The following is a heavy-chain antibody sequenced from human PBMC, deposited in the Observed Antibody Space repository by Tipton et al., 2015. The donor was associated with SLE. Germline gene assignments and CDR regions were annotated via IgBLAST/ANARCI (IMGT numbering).Heavy chain of an antibody. V-gene: IGHV4-59*01. Sequence: TLSLTCTVSGGSIFSSYWSWIRQPPGKGLEWIGYIYFSGSTNFNPSLRSRVTMSVDSSNSQFSLKLSSVTAAGTAVYYCARDGGAAAEGYNYYMDVWGQGTTVTVSS. J-gene: IGHJ6*03. D-gene: IGHD6-13*01. CDR3: ARDGGAAAEGYNYYMDV. CDR1: GGSIFSSY. CDR2: IYFSGST.